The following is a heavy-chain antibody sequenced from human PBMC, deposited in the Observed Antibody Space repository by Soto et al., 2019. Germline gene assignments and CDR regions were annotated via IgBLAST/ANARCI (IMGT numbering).Heavy chain of an antibody. Sequence: SETLSLTCAVYGGSFSGYYWSWIRQPPGKGLEWIGDINYSGSTNYNPSLKSRVTISVDTSKNQFSLQLDSVTAADTAVYYCAKSYSGPFDPWGQGALVTVSS. D-gene: IGHD6-25*01. CDR3: AKSYSGPFDP. CDR1: GGSFSGYY. J-gene: IGHJ5*02. V-gene: IGHV4-34*01. CDR2: INYSGST.